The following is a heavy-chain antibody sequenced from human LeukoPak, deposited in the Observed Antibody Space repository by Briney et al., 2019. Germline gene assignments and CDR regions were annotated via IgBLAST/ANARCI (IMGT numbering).Heavy chain of an antibody. D-gene: IGHD1-1*01. J-gene: IGHJ3*02. CDR2: ISYSGST. V-gene: IGHV4-61*01. CDR1: GGSVSSGSYF. CDR3: ANSKPMWNDAFDI. Sequence: SETLSLTCTVSGGSVSSGSYFWSWIRQPPGKGLEWIGYISYSGSTNHTPSLKSRVTLSVDTSKNQFSLQLNSVTPEDTAVYYCANSKPMWNDAFDIWGQGTMVTVSS.